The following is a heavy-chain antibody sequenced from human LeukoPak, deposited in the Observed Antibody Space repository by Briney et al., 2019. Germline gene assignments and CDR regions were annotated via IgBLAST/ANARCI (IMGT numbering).Heavy chain of an antibody. J-gene: IGHJ4*02. Sequence: ASVKVSCKASGYTFTDYHMHWVRQAPGQGLEWMGWINPDSGGTNYAQKFQGWVTMTRDTSISTAYMELSRLRSDDTAVYYCARAKVNSSSFALWGQGTLVTVSS. V-gene: IGHV1-2*04. CDR3: ARAKVNSSSFAL. CDR2: INPDSGGT. CDR1: GYTFTDYH. D-gene: IGHD6-13*01.